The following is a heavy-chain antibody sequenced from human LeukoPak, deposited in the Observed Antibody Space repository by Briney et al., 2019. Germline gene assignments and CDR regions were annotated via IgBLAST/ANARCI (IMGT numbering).Heavy chain of an antibody. D-gene: IGHD2-15*01. V-gene: IGHV3-23*01. CDR2: ISGSGGST. CDR1: GFTFSSYA. J-gene: IGHJ5*02. Sequence: PGGSLRLSCAASGFTFSSYAMSWVRQAPGKGLEWVSAISGSGGSTYYADSVKGRFTISRDNSKNTLYLQMNSLRAEDTAVYYCAKTCSGGSCYGFRFDPWGQGTLVTVSS. CDR3: AKTCSGGSCYGFRFDP.